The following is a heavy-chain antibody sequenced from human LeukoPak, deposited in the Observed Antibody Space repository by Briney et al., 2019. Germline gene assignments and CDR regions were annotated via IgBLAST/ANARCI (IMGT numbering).Heavy chain of an antibody. J-gene: IGHJ4*02. CDR3: ARSKDSSGYYLQDFDY. D-gene: IGHD3-22*01. V-gene: IGHV1-69*13. Sequence: SVKVSCKASGGTFSSYAISWVRQAPGQGLEWMGGIIPIFGTANYAQKFQGSVTITADESTSTAYMELSSLRSEDTAVYYCARSKDSSGYYLQDFDYWGQGTLVTVSS. CDR1: GGTFSSYA. CDR2: IIPIFGTA.